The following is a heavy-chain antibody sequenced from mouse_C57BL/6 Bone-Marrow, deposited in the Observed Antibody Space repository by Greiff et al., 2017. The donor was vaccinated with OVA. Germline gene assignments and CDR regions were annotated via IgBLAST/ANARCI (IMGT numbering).Heavy chain of an antibody. CDR2: ISSGGSYT. J-gene: IGHJ1*03. CDR1: GFTFSSYG. CDR3: ARQGYYGSSYWWYFDV. D-gene: IGHD1-1*01. V-gene: IGHV5-6*01. Sequence: EVQRVESGGDLVKPGGSLKLSCAASGFTFSSYGMSWVRQTPDKRLEWVATISSGGSYTYYPDSVKGRFTISRDNAKNTLYLQMSSLKSEDTAMYYCARQGYYGSSYWWYFDVWGTGTTVTVSS.